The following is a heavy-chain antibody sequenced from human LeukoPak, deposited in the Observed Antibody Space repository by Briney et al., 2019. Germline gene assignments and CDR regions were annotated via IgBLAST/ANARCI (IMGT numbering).Heavy chain of an antibody. Sequence: SETLSLTCAVYGGTFGGYYWTWVRQPPGERPEWIGEINHFGNTNYNSSLKSRVTISVDTSKHQFSLKLHSVTAADTAVYYCARAGNVLVVTQKKKKPFDLWGQGTLVSASS. CDR3: ARAGNVLVVTQKKKKPFDL. CDR2: INHFGNT. J-gene: IGHJ4*02. CDR1: GGTFGGYY. V-gene: IGHV4-34*08. D-gene: IGHD3-22*01.